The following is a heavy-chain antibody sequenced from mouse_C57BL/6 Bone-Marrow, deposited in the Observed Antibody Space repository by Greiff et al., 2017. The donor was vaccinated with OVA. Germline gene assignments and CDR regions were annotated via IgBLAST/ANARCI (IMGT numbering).Heavy chain of an antibody. D-gene: IGHD2-4*01. Sequence: VQLQQSGPELVKPGASVKISCKASGYSFTGYYMNWVKQSPEKSLEWIGEINPSTGGTTYNQKFKAKATLTVDKSSSTAYMQLKSLTSEDSAVYYCARSSYYDYGGDYYAMDYWGQGTSVTVSS. V-gene: IGHV1-42*01. CDR1: GYSFTGYY. CDR3: ARSSYYDYGGDYYAMDY. CDR2: INPSTGGT. J-gene: IGHJ4*01.